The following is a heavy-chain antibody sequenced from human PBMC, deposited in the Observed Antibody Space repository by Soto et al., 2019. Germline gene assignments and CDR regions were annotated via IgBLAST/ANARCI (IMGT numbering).Heavy chain of an antibody. CDR3: ARDIGKVWVAILTGTTPPLGY. Sequence: ASVKVSCKASGYTFTSYGISWVRQAPGQGLEWMGWISAYNGNTNYAQKLQGRVTMTTDTSTSTAYMELRSLRSDDTAVYYCARDIGKVWVAILTGTTPPLGYWGQGTLVTVPS. J-gene: IGHJ4*02. D-gene: IGHD1-20*01. V-gene: IGHV1-18*01. CDR1: GYTFTSYG. CDR2: ISAYNGNT.